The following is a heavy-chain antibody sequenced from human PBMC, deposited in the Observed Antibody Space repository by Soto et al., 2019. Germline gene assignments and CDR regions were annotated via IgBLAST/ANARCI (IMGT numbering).Heavy chain of an antibody. CDR1: GFTFSDYY. CDR2: ISSSGSTI. J-gene: IGHJ6*02. D-gene: IGHD5-12*01. Sequence: QVQLVESGGGLVQPGGSLRLSCAASGFTFSDYYMSWIRQAPGKGLEWVSYISSSGSTIYYADSVKGRFTISRDNAKNSLYLQMNSLRAEDTAVYYCARVWATISAPYYYYYGMDVWGQGTTVTVSS. CDR3: ARVWATISAPYYYYYGMDV. V-gene: IGHV3-11*01.